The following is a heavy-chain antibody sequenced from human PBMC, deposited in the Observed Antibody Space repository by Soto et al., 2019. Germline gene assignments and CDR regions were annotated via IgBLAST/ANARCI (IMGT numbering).Heavy chain of an antibody. D-gene: IGHD5-12*01. Sequence: QVQLVQSGAEVKKPGSSVKVSCKASGATFSSYAISWVRQAPGHGLEWMGGIIPIFGTANYAQKFQGRVTITADESTSTAYVEVSSLRSEDTAVYYCARDPTMGWLQQLGWFVPWGQGTLVTVSS. J-gene: IGHJ5*02. CDR1: GATFSSYA. CDR2: IIPIFGTA. CDR3: ARDPTMGWLQQLGWFVP. V-gene: IGHV1-69*01.